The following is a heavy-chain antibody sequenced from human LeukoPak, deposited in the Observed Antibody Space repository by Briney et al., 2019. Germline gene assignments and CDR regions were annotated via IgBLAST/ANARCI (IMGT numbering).Heavy chain of an antibody. CDR1: GYTFTGYY. J-gene: IGHJ5*02. Sequence: ASVKVSCKASGYTFTGYYMHWVRQAPGQGLEWMGWINPNSGGTNYAQKFQGRVTMTRDTSTSTAYMELRSLRSDDTAVYYCARDRVVVVPAASRRTHNWFDPWGQGTLVTVSS. CDR3: ARDRVVVVPAASRRTHNWFDP. V-gene: IGHV1-2*02. D-gene: IGHD2-2*01. CDR2: INPNSGGT.